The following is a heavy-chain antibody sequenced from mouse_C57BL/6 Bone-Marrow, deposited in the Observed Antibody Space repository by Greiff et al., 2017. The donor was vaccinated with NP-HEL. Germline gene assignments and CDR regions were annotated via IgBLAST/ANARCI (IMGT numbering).Heavy chain of an antibody. J-gene: IGHJ3*01. CDR2: IHPNSGST. CDR1: GYTFTSYW. CDR3: ARGRLRGGFAY. D-gene: IGHD2-4*01. Sequence: VQLQQSGAELVKPGASVKLSCKASGYTFTSYWMHWVKQRPGQGLEWIGMIHPNSGSTNYNEKFKSKATLTVDKSSSTAYMQLSSLTSEDSAVYYCARGRLRGGFAYWGQGTLVTVSA. V-gene: IGHV1-64*01.